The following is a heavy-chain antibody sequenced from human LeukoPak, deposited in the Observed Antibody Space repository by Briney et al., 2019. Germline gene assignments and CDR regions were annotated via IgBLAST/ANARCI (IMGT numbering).Heavy chain of an antibody. J-gene: IGHJ4*02. V-gene: IGHV1-18*01. CDR3: ARVGRSGYKMPLDY. Sequence: GASVKVSCKASGYTFTSYGISWVRQAPGQGLEWMGWISAYNGNTNYAQKLQGRVTMTRDTSISTAYMELSRLRSDDTAVYYCARVGRSGYKMPLDYWGQGTLVTVSS. CDR2: ISAYNGNT. D-gene: IGHD3-3*01. CDR1: GYTFTSYG.